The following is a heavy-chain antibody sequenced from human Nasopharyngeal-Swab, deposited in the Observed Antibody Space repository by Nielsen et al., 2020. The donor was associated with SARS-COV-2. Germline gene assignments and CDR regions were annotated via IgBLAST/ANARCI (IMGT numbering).Heavy chain of an antibody. CDR3: ARRAGGGSYRIFGM. CDR1: GYTFTHYW. J-gene: IGHJ3*02. Sequence: GESLKISCTGSGYTFTHYWLGWVRQRPGKGLEWMGTISPGDSDARYSPSFRGHVTISVDNSINTSYLQWSTLRSSDSAMYYCARRAGGGSYRIFGMWGQGAMVTVSS. CDR2: ISPGDSDA. V-gene: IGHV5-51*01. D-gene: IGHD3-16*01.